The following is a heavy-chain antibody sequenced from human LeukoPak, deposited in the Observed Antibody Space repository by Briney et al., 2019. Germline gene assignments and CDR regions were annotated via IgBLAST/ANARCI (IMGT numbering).Heavy chain of an antibody. CDR3: AKGEYYYDSSGYYY. V-gene: IGHV3-23*01. J-gene: IGHJ4*02. CDR2: ISGSGGST. Sequence: PGGSLRLSCEASGFTFSDHWMHWVRQAPGKGLEWVSAISGSGGSTYYADSVKGRFTISRDNSKNTLYLQMNSLRAEDTAVYYCAKGEYYYDSSGYYYWGQGTLVTVSS. CDR1: GFTFSDHW. D-gene: IGHD3-22*01.